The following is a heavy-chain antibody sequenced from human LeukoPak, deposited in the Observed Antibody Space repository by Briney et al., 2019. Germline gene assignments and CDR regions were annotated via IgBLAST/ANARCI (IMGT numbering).Heavy chain of an antibody. CDR1: GGSFSGYY. J-gene: IGHJ4*02. CDR3: ARGAAGSPRGGIFDY. D-gene: IGHD6-13*01. V-gene: IGHV4-34*01. CDR2: INHSGST. Sequence: SETLSLTCAVYGGSFSGYYWSWIRQPPGKGLEWIGEINHSGSTNYNPSLKSRVTISVDASKNQFSLKLSSVTAADTAVYYCARGAAGSPRGGIFDYWGQGTLVTVSS.